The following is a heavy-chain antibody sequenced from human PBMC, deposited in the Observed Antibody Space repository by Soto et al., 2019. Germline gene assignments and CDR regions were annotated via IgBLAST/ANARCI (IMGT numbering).Heavy chain of an antibody. CDR2: IYYSGST. CDR1: GGSASSGSYY. Sequence: PSETLSLTCTVSGGSASSGSYYWSWIRQPPGKGLEWFGYIYYSGSTNYNPSLKSRVTISVDTSKNQFSLKLYSVTAADTAVYYCARQGDILTGYHYYFDYWGPGTLVTVSS. J-gene: IGHJ4*02. V-gene: IGHV4-61*01. CDR3: ARQGDILTGYHYYFDY. D-gene: IGHD3-9*01.